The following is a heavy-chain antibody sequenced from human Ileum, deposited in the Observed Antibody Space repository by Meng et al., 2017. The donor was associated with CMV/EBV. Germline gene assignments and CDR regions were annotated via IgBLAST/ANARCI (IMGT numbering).Heavy chain of an antibody. CDR1: GFTFSSYG. V-gene: IGHV3-30*02. J-gene: IGHJ4*02. Sequence: GESLKISCAASGFTFSSYGMHWVRQAPGKGLEWVTFIRYDGSNKYYADSVKGRFTISRDNSKNTLYLQMNSLRAEDTAVYYCAKGGATVIDYWGKGTLVTVSS. CDR2: IRYDGSNK. CDR3: AKGGATVIDY. D-gene: IGHD4-11*01.